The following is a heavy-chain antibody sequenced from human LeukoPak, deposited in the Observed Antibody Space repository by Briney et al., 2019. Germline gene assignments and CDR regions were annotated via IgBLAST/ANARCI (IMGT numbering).Heavy chain of an antibody. V-gene: IGHV3-33*01. CDR2: IWSDGSNR. J-gene: IGHJ4*01. CDR3: ARDAQRGFDYSNSLEY. D-gene: IGHD4-11*01. Sequence: PGRSLRLSCAASGFIFSHYGMHWVRQAPGKGLEWVAVIWSDGSNRFYAGSVKGRFTISRDNSQNTLFLQMNSLRAEDTAMYYCARDAQRGFDYSNSLEYWGHGTLVTVPS. CDR1: GFIFSHYG.